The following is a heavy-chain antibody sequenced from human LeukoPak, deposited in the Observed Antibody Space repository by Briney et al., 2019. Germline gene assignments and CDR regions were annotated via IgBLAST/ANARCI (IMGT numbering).Heavy chain of an antibody. CDR1: DFKDYY. J-gene: IGHJ4*02. CDR2: INPKSDDT. Sequence: ASVKVSCKTSDFKDYYMNWVRQAPGHGREWLGWINPKSDDTDYAQKFQGRVTITRDTSISTAYMELSGLKPDDTAIYFCASGYSGYDLNYWGQGTQVTVSS. CDR3: ASGYSGYDLNY. D-gene: IGHD5-12*01. V-gene: IGHV1-2*02.